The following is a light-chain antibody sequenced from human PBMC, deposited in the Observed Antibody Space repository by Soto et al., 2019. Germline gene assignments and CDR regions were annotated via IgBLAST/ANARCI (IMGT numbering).Light chain of an antibody. J-gene: IGKJ2*01. V-gene: IGKV1-5*01. CDR3: QQYNSYPYT. CDR2: DAS. CDR1: QTIPSR. Sequence: GDRVTITCRASQTIPSRLAWYQQKPGKAPKLLIYDASSLESGVPSRFSGSRSGTEFTLTISSLQPDDLATYYCQQYNSYPYTFGQGTKLEIK.